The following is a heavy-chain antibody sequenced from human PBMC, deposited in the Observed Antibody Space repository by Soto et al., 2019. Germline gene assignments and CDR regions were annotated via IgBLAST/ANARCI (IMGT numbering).Heavy chain of an antibody. D-gene: IGHD5-12*01. V-gene: IGHV4-38-2*01. CDR3: ARSSGYLPGGY. CDR1: GYLISSGYY. Sequence: PSETLSLTCGVSGYLISSGYYWGWIRQPPGKGLEWIGIIHHTGTTYYNPPLKSQVTISVDTSNNQFSLKLTSVTAADTAVYFCARSSGYLPGGYWGQGTQVTVSS. J-gene: IGHJ4*02. CDR2: IHHTGTT.